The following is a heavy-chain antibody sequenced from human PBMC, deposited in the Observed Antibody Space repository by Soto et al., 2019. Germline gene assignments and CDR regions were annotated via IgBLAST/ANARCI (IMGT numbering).Heavy chain of an antibody. CDR2: INPNIGGT. J-gene: IGHJ4*02. CDR1: GYTFTGYY. D-gene: IGHD6-13*01. V-gene: IGHV1-2*04. Sequence: QVQLVQSGAEVKKPGASVKVSCKASGYTFTGYYMHWVRQAPGQGLEWMGWINPNIGGTNYAQKFQGWVTMTRDTSISTDYMELSRLRSDDTAVYYCASAIAAAGGYYFDYWCQGTLVTVSS. CDR3: ASAIAAAGGYYFDY.